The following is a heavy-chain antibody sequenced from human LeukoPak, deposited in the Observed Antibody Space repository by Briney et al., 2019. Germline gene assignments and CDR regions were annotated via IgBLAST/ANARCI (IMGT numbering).Heavy chain of an antibody. Sequence: PGGSLRLSCAAFGFTFSSYWMYWVRQAPGKGLVWVSRINSDGSNTVYADSVKGRFTISRDNSKNTLYLQMNSLRAEDTAVYYCARATVTRWFDPWGQGTLVTVSS. D-gene: IGHD4-17*01. CDR3: ARATVTRWFDP. CDR2: INSDGSNT. CDR1: GFTFSSYW. V-gene: IGHV3-74*01. J-gene: IGHJ5*02.